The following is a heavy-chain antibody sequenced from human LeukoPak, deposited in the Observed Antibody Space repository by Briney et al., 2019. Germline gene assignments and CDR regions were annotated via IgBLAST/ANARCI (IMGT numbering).Heavy chain of an antibody. Sequence: GGSLRLSCAASGFTFSSYGMHWVRQAPGKGLEWVAVISYDGSNKYYADSVKGRFTISRDNSKNTLYLQMNSLRAEDTAVYYCAKGELRYFDRLNYWGQGTLVTVSS. J-gene: IGHJ4*02. CDR2: ISYDGSNK. D-gene: IGHD3-9*01. CDR1: GFTFSSYG. CDR3: AKGELRYFDRLNY. V-gene: IGHV3-30*18.